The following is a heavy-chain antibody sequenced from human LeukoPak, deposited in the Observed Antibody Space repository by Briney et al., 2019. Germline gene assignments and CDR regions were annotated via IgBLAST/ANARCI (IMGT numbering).Heavy chain of an antibody. CDR3: AKDSGEAAFDI. J-gene: IGHJ3*02. CDR1: GFTFSTYD. CDR2: ISYDGSDK. D-gene: IGHD3-10*01. Sequence: GGSLRLSCAASGFTFSTYDMHWARQAPGKGLEWVAIISYDGSDKYYADSVKGRFTISRDNSKNTLYLQMNSLRAEDTAVYYCAKDSGEAAFDIWGQGTMVTVSS. V-gene: IGHV3-30*18.